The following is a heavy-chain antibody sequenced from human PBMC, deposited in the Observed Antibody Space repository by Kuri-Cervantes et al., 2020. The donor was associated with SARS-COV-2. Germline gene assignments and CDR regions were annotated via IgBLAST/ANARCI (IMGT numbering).Heavy chain of an antibody. D-gene: IGHD3-22*01. Sequence: ASVKVSCKASGYTFTDYYMHWVRQAPGQGLEWMGWINPNSGGTNYAQKFQGWVTMTRDTSISTVYMELSRLRSDDTAVYYCARSTPFRRLVDISQGGAFDIWGQGTMVTVSS. V-gene: IGHV1-2*04. CDR2: INPNSGGT. CDR3: ARSTPFRRLVDISQGGAFDI. CDR1: GYTFTDYY. J-gene: IGHJ3*02.